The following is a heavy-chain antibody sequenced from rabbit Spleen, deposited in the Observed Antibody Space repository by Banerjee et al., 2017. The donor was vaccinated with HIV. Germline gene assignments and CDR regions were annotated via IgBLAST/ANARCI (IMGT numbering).Heavy chain of an antibody. Sequence: QEQLVESGGGLVQPGASLTLTCTASGVSFSSRYYMCWVRQAPGKGLEWIGCINISSGTTVYASWVNGRFTISRSTSLNTVTLQMTSLTVADTATYFCGRQPSGYATLLARLDLWGPGTLVTVS. CDR3: GRQPSGYATLLARLDL. J-gene: IGHJ3*01. CDR1: GVSFSSRYY. CDR2: INISSGTT. V-gene: IGHV1S43*01. D-gene: IGHD1-1*01.